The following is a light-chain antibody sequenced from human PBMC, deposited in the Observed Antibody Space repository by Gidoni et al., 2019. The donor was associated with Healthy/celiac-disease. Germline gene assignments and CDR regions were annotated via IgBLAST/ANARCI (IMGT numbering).Light chain of an antibody. CDR3: QSYDSSLSVHVV. J-gene: IGLJ2*01. V-gene: IGLV1-40*01. CDR1: SSNIGAGYD. Sequence: HSVLPPPPPVSLAPRQRVTITCTGSSSNIGAGYDVHRYQQLPGTAPKLLIYGNGIRPSGVPDRFSGSKSGTSTSLAITRLQAEDEADYYCQSYDSSLSVHVVFGGETKLTVL. CDR2: GNG.